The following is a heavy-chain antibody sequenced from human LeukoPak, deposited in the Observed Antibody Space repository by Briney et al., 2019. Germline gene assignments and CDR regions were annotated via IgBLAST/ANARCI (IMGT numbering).Heavy chain of an antibody. CDR1: GYTFTVYY. CDR3: ARAPYYDFWSGYYPTSYYFDY. CDR2: INPNSGGT. V-gene: IGHV1-2*02. J-gene: IGHJ4*02. Sequence: ASVKLSCKASGYTFTVYYMHWVRQAPGQGLEWVVWINPNSGGTNYAQKFQRRVTMTRDRSISTAYMELSRLRSDDTAVYYCARAPYYDFWSGYYPTSYYFDYWGQGTLVTVSS. D-gene: IGHD3-3*01.